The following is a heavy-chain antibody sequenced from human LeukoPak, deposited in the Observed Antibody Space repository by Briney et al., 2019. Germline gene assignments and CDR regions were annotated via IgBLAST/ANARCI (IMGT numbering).Heavy chain of an antibody. CDR2: LRYDGSNK. CDR1: GFTFSTYG. Sequence: GGSLRLSCVASGFTFSTYGMHWVRQAPGKGLEWVAFLRYDGSNKFYADSVKGRFTISRDNAKNSLYLQMNSLRAEDTALYYCAKSWGYGDHKAGEFDYWGQGTLVTVSS. CDR3: AKSWGYGDHKAGEFDY. J-gene: IGHJ4*02. V-gene: IGHV3-30*02. D-gene: IGHD4-17*01.